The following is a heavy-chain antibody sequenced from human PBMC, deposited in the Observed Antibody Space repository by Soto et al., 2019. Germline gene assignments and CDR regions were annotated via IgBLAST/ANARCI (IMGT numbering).Heavy chain of an antibody. CDR3: ASSPPLGYCSGGSCYGLGI. CDR1: GFTVSSNY. J-gene: IGHJ3*02. V-gene: IGHV3-66*01. D-gene: IGHD2-15*01. Sequence: GSLRLSCAASGFTVSSNYMSWVRQAPGKGLEWVSVIYSGGSTYYADSVKGRFTISRDNSKNTLYLQMNSLRAEDTAVYYCASSPPLGYCSGGSCYGLGIWGQGTMVTVSS. CDR2: IYSGGST.